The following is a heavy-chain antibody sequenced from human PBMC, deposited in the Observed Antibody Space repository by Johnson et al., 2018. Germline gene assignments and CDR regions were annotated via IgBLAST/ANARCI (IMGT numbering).Heavy chain of an antibody. V-gene: IGHV3-33*01. J-gene: IGHJ3*02. D-gene: IGHD3-22*01. CDR3: GRDPYYYDSSGYLNKRGSDAFDI. CDR1: GFTFSSYG. CDR2: IGDDGSNK. Sequence: QVQLVESGGGVVQTGRSLRLSCAASGFTFSSYGMHWVRQAPGKGLEWVAVIGDDGSNKYYADSVKGRFTISRDNSRNTLYLQMNSRRADDTAVYYCGRDPYYYDSSGYLNKRGSDAFDIWGHGTMVTVSS.